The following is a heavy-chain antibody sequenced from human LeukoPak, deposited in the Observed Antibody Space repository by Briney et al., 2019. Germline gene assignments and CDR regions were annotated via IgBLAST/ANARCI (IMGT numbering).Heavy chain of an antibody. CDR1: GFTFSSYG. CDR2: IRNDGSNK. Sequence: GGPLRLSCEPSGFTFSSYGMHWVRQAPGKGLEGVASIRNDGSNKYYGDSVKGRFAISRDNSKNTVSLQMNSLRAEDTAVYFCARDRAPAGGDQLIYSYAMDVWGQGTTVTVSS. V-gene: IGHV3-33*01. J-gene: IGHJ6*02. CDR3: ARDRAPAGGDQLIYSYAMDV. D-gene: IGHD3-16*01.